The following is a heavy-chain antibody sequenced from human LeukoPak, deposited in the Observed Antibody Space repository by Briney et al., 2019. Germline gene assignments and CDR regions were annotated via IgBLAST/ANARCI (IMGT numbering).Heavy chain of an antibody. CDR1: GFTFTSYS. J-gene: IGHJ4*02. CDR3: AKGGKWDVTPFDY. D-gene: IGHD1-26*01. Sequence: GGSLRLSCAASGFTFTSYSMNWVRQAPGKGLEWVSTISGGGGSTYYADSVKGRITISRDNSKNTLYLQVNSLRAEDTAVYYCAKGGKWDVTPFDYWGQGTLVTVSS. CDR2: ISGGGGST. V-gene: IGHV3-23*01.